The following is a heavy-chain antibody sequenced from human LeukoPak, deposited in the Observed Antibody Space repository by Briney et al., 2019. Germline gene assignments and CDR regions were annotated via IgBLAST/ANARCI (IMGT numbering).Heavy chain of an antibody. CDR1: GGSINSGTYY. J-gene: IGHJ5*02. Sequence: SETLSLTCTVSGGSINSGTYYWSWIRQPPGKGLEWIGRIYPSGTTNYNPSLKSRVTISVDTSNNQYSLKLSSVTAADTAVYYCARDRVAVGFDPWGQGTLVTVSS. D-gene: IGHD2-15*01. CDR2: IYPSGTT. CDR3: ARDRVAVGFDP. V-gene: IGHV4-61*01.